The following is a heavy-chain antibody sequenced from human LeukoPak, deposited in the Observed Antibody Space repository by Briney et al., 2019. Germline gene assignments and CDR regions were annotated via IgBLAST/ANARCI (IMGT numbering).Heavy chain of an antibody. Sequence: TSETLSLTCTVSGGSISSYYWSWIRQPPGKGLEWIGYISYSGSTNYNPSLKSRVTMSLDTSKNQFSLRLTSVTAADTAVYYCARVTGYVMEDYFDYWGQGTLVTVSS. D-gene: IGHD6-13*01. CDR1: GGSISSYY. CDR3: ARVTGYVMEDYFDY. CDR2: ISYSGST. J-gene: IGHJ4*02. V-gene: IGHV4-59*01.